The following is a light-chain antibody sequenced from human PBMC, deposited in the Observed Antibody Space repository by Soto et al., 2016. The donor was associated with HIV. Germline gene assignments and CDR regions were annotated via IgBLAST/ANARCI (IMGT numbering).Light chain of an antibody. CDR3: QQYQTEEGT. CDR2: AAS. Sequence: DIQMTQSPSSLSASVGDRVTITCRASQGISNSLAWYQQKPGKAPKLLLYAASRLESGVPSRFSGSGSGTDYTLTISSPQPEDFATYYCQQYQTEEGTFGQGTTVEIK. J-gene: IGKJ1*01. V-gene: IGKV1-NL1*01. CDR1: QGISNS.